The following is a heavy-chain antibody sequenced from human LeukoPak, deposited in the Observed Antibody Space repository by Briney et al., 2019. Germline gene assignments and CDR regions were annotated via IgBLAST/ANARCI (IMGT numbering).Heavy chain of an antibody. CDR3: ARVLPTMIVVAPDY. CDR1: GYTFTSYG. Sequence: ASVKVSCKASGYTFTSYGISWVRQAPGQGLEWMGWISAYNGNTSYAQKLQGRVTMTTDTSTSTAYMELRSLRSDDTAVYYCARVLPTMIVVAPDYWGQGTLVTASS. V-gene: IGHV1-18*01. D-gene: IGHD3-22*01. J-gene: IGHJ4*02. CDR2: ISAYNGNT.